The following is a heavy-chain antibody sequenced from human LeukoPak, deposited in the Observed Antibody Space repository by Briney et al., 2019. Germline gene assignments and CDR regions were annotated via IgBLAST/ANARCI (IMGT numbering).Heavy chain of an antibody. J-gene: IGHJ4*02. CDR2: INPKSGGT. CDR3: ARVLFGELLAVSEVFDY. Sequence: GASVKVSCKASGYSFTGHYMHWVRQAPGQGLEWMGWINPKSGGTNYAQKFQGRVTMTRDTSISTAYMELSRLRSDDTAVYYCARVLFGELLAVSEVFDYWGQGTLVTVSS. D-gene: IGHD3-10*02. V-gene: IGHV1-2*02. CDR1: GYSFTGHY.